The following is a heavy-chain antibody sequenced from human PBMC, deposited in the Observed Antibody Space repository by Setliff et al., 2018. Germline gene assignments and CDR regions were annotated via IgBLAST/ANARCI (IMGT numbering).Heavy chain of an antibody. D-gene: IGHD5-12*01. CDR1: GYAFITFG. CDR2: MSTVYGIA. J-gene: IGHJ4*02. CDR3: VRGPGPSVVVAIPFDH. V-gene: IGHV1-18*01. Sequence: ASVKVSCKTSGYAFITFGMSWVRQAPGQGLEWMGWMSTVYGIANYARKFQGRVTLTADTSTTTAYLELARLRDEDTAVYYCVRGPGPSVVVAIPFDHWGQGALVTVSS.